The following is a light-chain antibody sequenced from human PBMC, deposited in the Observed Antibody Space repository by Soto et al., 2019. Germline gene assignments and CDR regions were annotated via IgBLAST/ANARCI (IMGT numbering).Light chain of an antibody. Sequence: DVQMTQSPSSLSASIGDRVTITCRASQSIDTYLNWYQQNLGKAPDLLIYAASTLQSGVPSRFSGSGSGTEFTLTISSLQPEDFATYYCQQYDSYPLTFGGGTKVDIK. CDR1: QSIDTY. J-gene: IGKJ4*01. V-gene: IGKV1-39*01. CDR2: AAS. CDR3: QQYDSYPLT.